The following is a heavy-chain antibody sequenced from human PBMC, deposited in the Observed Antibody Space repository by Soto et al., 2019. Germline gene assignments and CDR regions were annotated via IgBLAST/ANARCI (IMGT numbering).Heavy chain of an antibody. Sequence: QVQLQESGPGLVKPSETLSLTCTVSGGSISSYYWSWIRLPAGKGLEWIGRIYTSGSTNYNPSLKSRVTMSVGTSKNQFSLKLSSVTAADTAVYYCARDVSRIIWFGDVGWFDPWGQGTLVTVSS. CDR2: IYTSGST. J-gene: IGHJ5*02. V-gene: IGHV4-4*07. CDR1: GGSISSYY. CDR3: ARDVSRIIWFGDVGWFDP. D-gene: IGHD3-10*01.